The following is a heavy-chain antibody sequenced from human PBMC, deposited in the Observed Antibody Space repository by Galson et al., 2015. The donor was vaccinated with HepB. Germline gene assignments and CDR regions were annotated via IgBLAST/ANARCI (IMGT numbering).Heavy chain of an antibody. V-gene: IGHV3-74*01. CDR2: INSDGSST. J-gene: IGHJ3*02. CDR1: GFTFSSYW. Sequence: SLRLSCAASGFTFSSYWMHWVRQAPGKGLVWVSRINSDGSSTSYADSVKGRFTISRDNAKNTLYLQMNSLRAEDTAVYYCARDSYDSSGYYYPDAFDIWGQGTMVTVS. CDR3: ARDSYDSSGYYYPDAFDI. D-gene: IGHD3-22*01.